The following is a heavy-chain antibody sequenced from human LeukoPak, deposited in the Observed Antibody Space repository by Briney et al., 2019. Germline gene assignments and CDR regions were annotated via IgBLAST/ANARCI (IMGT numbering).Heavy chain of an antibody. J-gene: IGHJ4*02. CDR2: ISGSGGST. V-gene: IGHV3-23*01. Sequence: GGSLRLSCAASGFTFSSYAMSWVRQAPGKELEWVSAISGSGGSTYYADSVKGRFTISRDNSKNTLYLQMNSLRAEDTAVYYCAKEKNYDFWSGYPNPFDYWGQGTLVTVSS. CDR3: AKEKNYDFWSGYPNPFDY. D-gene: IGHD3-3*01. CDR1: GFTFSSYA.